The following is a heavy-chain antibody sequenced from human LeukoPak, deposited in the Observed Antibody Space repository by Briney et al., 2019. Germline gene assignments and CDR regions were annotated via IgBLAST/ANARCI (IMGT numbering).Heavy chain of an antibody. CDR1: GFTFSSYE. CDR2: ISSSGSTI. J-gene: IGHJ4*02. CDR3: AREDYDILTGYSPFDY. Sequence: GGSLRLSCAASGFTFSSYEMNWVRQAPGKGLEWVSYISSSGSTIYYADSVKGRFTISRDNAKNSLYLQMNSLRAEDTAVYYCAREDYDILTGYSPFDYWGQGTLVTVSS. V-gene: IGHV3-48*03. D-gene: IGHD3-9*01.